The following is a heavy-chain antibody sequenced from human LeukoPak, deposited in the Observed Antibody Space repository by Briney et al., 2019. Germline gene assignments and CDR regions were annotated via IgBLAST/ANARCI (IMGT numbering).Heavy chain of an antibody. J-gene: IGHJ4*02. CDR2: IIPIFGTA. CDR3: ARGGYCSGASCSPYYFDY. Sequence: SVKVSCKASGGTFSSYAISWVRQAPGQGLEWMGRIIPIFGTANYAQKFQGRVTITTDESTSTAYMELSSLRSEDTAVYYCARGGYCSGASCSPYYFDYWGQGTLVTVSS. D-gene: IGHD2-15*01. CDR1: GGTFSSYA. V-gene: IGHV1-69*05.